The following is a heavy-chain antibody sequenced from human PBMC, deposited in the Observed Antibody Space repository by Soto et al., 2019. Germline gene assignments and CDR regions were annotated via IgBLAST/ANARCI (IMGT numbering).Heavy chain of an antibody. CDR2: IYYSGST. CDR3: ANGGPDSSGYYVY. V-gene: IGHV4-30-4*01. Sequence: SETLSLTCTVSGGSISSGDYYWSWIRQPPGKGLEWIGYIYYSGSTYYNPSLKSRVTISVDTSKNQFSLKLSSVTAADTAVYYCANGGPDSSGYYVYWGQGTLVTVSS. J-gene: IGHJ4*02. D-gene: IGHD3-22*01. CDR1: GGSISSGDYY.